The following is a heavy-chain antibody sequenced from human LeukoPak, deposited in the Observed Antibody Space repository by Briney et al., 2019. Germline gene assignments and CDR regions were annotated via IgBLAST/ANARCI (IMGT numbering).Heavy chain of an antibody. CDR3: ARDKLVGATILDF. D-gene: IGHD1-26*01. Sequence: GGSLRLSCEASGSTFSSYWMSWVRQAPGKGLEWVANINQDGSERYYVDSLNGRFTISRDNAKNSLYLQMNSLRVEDTAVYYCARDKLVGATILDFWGQGTLVTVSS. J-gene: IGHJ4*02. CDR1: GSTFSSYW. CDR2: INQDGSER. V-gene: IGHV3-7*01.